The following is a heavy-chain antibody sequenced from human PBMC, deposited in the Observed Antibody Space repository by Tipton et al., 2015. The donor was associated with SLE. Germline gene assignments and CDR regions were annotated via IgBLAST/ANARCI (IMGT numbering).Heavy chain of an antibody. Sequence: TLSLTCTVSGGSISSGGYYWRWIRQHPGKGLEWIGYIYYSGSTYYNPSLRSRVAISLDTSKNQFSLKMTSVTAADTAVYYCARGRTGFDYWGQGTLVTVSS. CDR1: GGSISSGGYY. J-gene: IGHJ4*02. CDR3: ARGRTGFDY. V-gene: IGHV4-31*03. D-gene: IGHD7-27*01. CDR2: IYYSGST.